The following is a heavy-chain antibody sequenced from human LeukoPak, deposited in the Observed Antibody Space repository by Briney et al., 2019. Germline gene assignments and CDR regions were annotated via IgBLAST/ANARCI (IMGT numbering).Heavy chain of an antibody. CDR2: ISAYNGNT. CDR3: ARVKDYYGSGSHYYMDV. J-gene: IGHJ6*03. V-gene: IGHV1-18*01. CDR1: GYTFTSYG. D-gene: IGHD3-10*01. Sequence: ASVKVSCKASGYTFTSYGISWVRQAPGQGLEWMGWISAYNGNTNYAQKLQGRVTMTTDTSTSTAYMELSSLRSEDTAVYYCARVKDYYGSGSHYYMDVWGKGTTVTISS.